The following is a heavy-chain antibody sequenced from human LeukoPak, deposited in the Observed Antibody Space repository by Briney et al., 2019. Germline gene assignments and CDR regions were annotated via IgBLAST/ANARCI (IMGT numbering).Heavy chain of an antibody. CDR2: IYYSGST. J-gene: IGHJ6*02. D-gene: IGHD2-2*02. V-gene: IGHV4-31*03. CDR3: ARALGYCSSTSCYTGDYYYYGMDV. Sequence: SQTLSLTCTVSGGSISSGGYYWSWIRQHPGKGLEWIGYIYYSGSTYYNPSLKSRVNLSVDTSKNQFSLKLSSVTAADTAVYYCARALGYCSSTSCYTGDYYYYGMDVWGQGTTVTVSS. CDR1: GGSISSGGYY.